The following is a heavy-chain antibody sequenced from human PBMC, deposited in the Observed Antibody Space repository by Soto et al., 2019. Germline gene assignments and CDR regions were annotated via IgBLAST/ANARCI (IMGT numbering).Heavy chain of an antibody. D-gene: IGHD2-15*01. J-gene: IGHJ5*02. CDR2: ISANNGNT. V-gene: IGHV1-18*01. Sequence: QVQLVQSGAEVKKPGASVKVSCKASGYTFTSYGISWVRQAPGQGLEWMGWISANNGNTKYAQNFQGRVTMTTDTSTRTAYMELRSLRSDDTAVYYCARAYSPGLFDPWCQGTLVTVSS. CDR3: ARAYSPGLFDP. CDR1: GYTFTSYG.